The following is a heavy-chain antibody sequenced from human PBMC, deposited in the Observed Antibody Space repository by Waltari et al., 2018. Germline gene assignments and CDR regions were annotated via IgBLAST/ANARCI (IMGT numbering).Heavy chain of an antibody. J-gene: IGHJ4*02. CDR3: AKDLRYFDWLLEALYPDY. Sequence: QVQLVESGGGVVQPGRSLRLSCAASGFTFSSYGMPWVRQAPGKGLEWLAVISYDGSNKYYAESVKGRFTISRDNSKNTLDLQMNSLRAEDTAVYYCAKDLRYFDWLLEALYPDYWGQGTLVTVSS. V-gene: IGHV3-30*18. CDR1: GFTFSSYG. CDR2: ISYDGSNK. D-gene: IGHD3-9*01.